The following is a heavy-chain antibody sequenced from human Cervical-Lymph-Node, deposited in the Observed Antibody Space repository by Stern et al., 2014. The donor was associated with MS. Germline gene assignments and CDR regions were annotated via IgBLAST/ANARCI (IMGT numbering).Heavy chain of an antibody. CDR2: ISRSGNIR. J-gene: IGHJ4*02. D-gene: IGHD4-17*01. CDR3: AMYGDSPFDF. V-gene: IGHV3-11*01. Sequence: VQLVESGGGLVKPGGSLRLSCAASGFTFSDSYMNWIRQAPGKGLEWVSYISRSGNIRYYADSVKGRFTISRDNAKNSLFLQMNSLRVEDTAVYYCAMYGDSPFDFWGQGTLVTVSS. CDR1: GFTFSDSY.